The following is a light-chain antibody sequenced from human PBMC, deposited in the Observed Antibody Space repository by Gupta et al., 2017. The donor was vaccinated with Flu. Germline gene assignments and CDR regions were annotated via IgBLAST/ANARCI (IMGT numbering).Light chain of an antibody. J-gene: IGLJ3*02. Sequence: AMTQPASVSVSPGRSTTMSCTGTASDVGNYNYVSWYQHHPGNAPKLVIYDVTSRPTGVASRFSGSKSGNTAALIISGLQAEDDADYYCTANTFTSSWVFGGGTRLTVL. CDR2: DVT. CDR3: TANTFTSSWV. CDR1: ASDVGNYNY. V-gene: IGLV2-14*03.